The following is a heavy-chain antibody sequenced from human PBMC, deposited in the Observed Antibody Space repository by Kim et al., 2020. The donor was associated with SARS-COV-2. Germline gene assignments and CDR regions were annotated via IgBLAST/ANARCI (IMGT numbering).Heavy chain of an antibody. J-gene: IGHJ6*02. Sequence: GSLRLSCAASGFTFSDYYMSWIRQAPGKGLEWVSYISSSGSTIYYADSVKGRFTISRDNAKNSLYLQMNSLRAEDTAVYYCARFKGIAVAGYYYYYGMDVWGQGTTVTVSS. CDR2: ISSSGSTI. CDR1: GFTFSDYY. CDR3: ARFKGIAVAGYYYYYGMDV. D-gene: IGHD6-19*01. V-gene: IGHV3-11*04.